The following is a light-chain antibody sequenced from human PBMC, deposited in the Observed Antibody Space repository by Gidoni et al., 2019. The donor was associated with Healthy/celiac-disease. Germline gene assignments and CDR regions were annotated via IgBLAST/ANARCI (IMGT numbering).Light chain of an antibody. CDR1: QSLLHSNGYNY. Sequence: DIAMTQSPLSLPVTPGEPASISCRSSQSLLHSNGYNYLDWYLQKPGQSPQLLIYLGSNRASGVPDRFSGSGSGKDFTLKISRVEAEDVGVYYCMQAIQTPLTFGGGTKVEIK. V-gene: IGKV2-28*01. CDR2: LGS. CDR3: MQAIQTPLT. J-gene: IGKJ4*01.